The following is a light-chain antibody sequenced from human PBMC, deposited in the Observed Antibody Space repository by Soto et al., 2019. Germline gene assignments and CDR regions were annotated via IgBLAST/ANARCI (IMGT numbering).Light chain of an antibody. Sequence: DIQMTQSPSTLSASVGDRVTITCRASQSISSWLAWYQQKPGKAPKLLIYDASSLESGVPSRFSGSGYGTEFTLTISSLQPDDFATYSCQQYNSYSPWTFGQGTKVDIK. CDR2: DAS. CDR1: QSISSW. J-gene: IGKJ1*01. CDR3: QQYNSYSPWT. V-gene: IGKV1-5*01.